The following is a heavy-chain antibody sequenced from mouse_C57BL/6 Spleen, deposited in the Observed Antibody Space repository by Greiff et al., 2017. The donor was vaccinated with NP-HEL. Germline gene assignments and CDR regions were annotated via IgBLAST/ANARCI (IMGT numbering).Heavy chain of an antibody. CDR2: IYPGGGYT. J-gene: IGHJ3*01. CDR1: GYTFTNYW. V-gene: IGHV1-63*01. Sequence: QVQLQQSGAELVRPGTSVKMSCKASGYTFTNYWIGWAKQRPGHGLEWIGDIYPGGGYTNYNEKFKGKATLTADKSSSTADMQFSSLTSEDSAIYDCATHGSKDWFAYGGQGTLVTVSA. D-gene: IGHD2-5*01. CDR3: ATHGSKDWFAY.